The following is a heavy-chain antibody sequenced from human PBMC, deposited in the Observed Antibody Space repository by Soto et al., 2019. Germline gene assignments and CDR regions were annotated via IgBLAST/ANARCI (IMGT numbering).Heavy chain of an antibody. J-gene: IGHJ4*02. CDR3: AREDLLGGSPRPDY. D-gene: IGHD1-26*01. Sequence: QVQLVESGGGVVQPGRSLRLSCAASGFTFSSYGMHWVRQAPGKGLEWVAVIWDDGSNKYYADSVKGRFTISRDNSKNTLHLQGTSLGAEDTAVYYGAREDLLGGSPRPDYWGQVTLVTVSS. V-gene: IGHV3-33*01. CDR1: GFTFSSYG. CDR2: IWDDGSNK.